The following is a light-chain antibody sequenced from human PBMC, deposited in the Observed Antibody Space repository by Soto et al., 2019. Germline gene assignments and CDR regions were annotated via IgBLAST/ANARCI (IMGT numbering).Light chain of an antibody. CDR2: DVS. CDR1: SSDVGTYNF. J-gene: IGLJ1*01. Sequence: QSALTQPPSASGSPGQSVTISCTGTSSDVGTYNFVAWYQQRPGKAPKLIIYDVSSRPSGVSNRFSGSKSGNTASLTISGLQADDEADYYCGSYRGSTTVYVFGSGTKVTV. CDR3: GSYRGSTTVYV. V-gene: IGLV2-14*03.